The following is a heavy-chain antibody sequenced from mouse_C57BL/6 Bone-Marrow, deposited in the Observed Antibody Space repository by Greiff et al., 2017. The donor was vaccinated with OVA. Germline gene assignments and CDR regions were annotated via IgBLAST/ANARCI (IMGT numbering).Heavy chain of an antibody. J-gene: IGHJ2*01. Sequence: QVQLQQSGAELVMPGASVKLSCKASGYTFTSYWMHWVKQRPGQGLEWIGEIDPSDSYTNYNQKFKGKSTLTVDKSSSTAYMQLSSLTSEDSAVYYCARDGYSPDYFDYWGQGTTLTVSS. CDR3: ARDGYSPDYFDY. CDR1: GYTFTSYW. CDR2: IDPSDSYT. V-gene: IGHV1-69*01. D-gene: IGHD2-3*01.